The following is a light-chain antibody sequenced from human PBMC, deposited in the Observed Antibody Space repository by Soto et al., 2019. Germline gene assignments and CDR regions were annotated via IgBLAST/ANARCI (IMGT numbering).Light chain of an antibody. J-gene: IGKJ2*01. CDR3: QQYDNWPQYT. CDR1: QTVSSN. V-gene: IGKV3-15*01. CDR2: GAS. Sequence: EIVMTQSPAPLSVSPGERATLSCRASQTVSSNLAWYQQKPGQAPRLVIYGASTRATGIPARFSGSESGTAVTLTVSSLESDDFGVYFWQQYDNWPQYTFGQGTKVDIK.